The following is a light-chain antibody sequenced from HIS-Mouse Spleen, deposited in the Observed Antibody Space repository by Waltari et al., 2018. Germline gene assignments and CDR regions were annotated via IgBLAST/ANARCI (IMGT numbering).Light chain of an antibody. CDR1: SSDVGGYNY. CDR2: DVS. Sequence: QSALTQPRSVSGSPGQSVTISCTGTSSDVGGYNYVSWHQQHPGKAHKLMIYDVSKRPSGVPDRFSGSKSGNTASLTISGLQAEDEADYYCCSYAGSYTYVFGTGTKVTVL. V-gene: IGLV2-11*01. J-gene: IGLJ1*01. CDR3: CSYAGSYTYV.